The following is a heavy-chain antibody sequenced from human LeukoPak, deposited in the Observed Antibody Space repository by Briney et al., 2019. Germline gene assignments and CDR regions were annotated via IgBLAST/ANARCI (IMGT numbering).Heavy chain of an antibody. V-gene: IGHV4-34*01. D-gene: IGHD5-18*01. Sequence: SETLSLTCAVSGGSFSGNYWTWIRQAPGKGLEWIGEINHNANTNYNPSLKSRVSLSVDTSENQFSLKLSSVTAADTAVYYCARNCRSYGPYGMDVWGQGTTVTVSS. CDR2: INHNANT. CDR1: GGSFSGNY. CDR3: ARNCRSYGPYGMDV. J-gene: IGHJ6*02.